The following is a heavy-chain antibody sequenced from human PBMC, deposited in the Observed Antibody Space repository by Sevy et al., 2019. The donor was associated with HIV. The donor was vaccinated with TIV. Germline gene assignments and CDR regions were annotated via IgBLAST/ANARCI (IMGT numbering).Heavy chain of an antibody. Sequence: GGSLRLSCAVSGFTFTSYAMNWVRQAPGKGLEWVSGVGGSGGSTYYADSVKGRFSISRDNSRNTLYLQINTLRAEDTAVYYCVKDVAYDNTYLDYWGQGTLVTVSS. J-gene: IGHJ4*02. D-gene: IGHD3-22*01. CDR2: VGGSGGST. CDR3: VKDVAYDNTYLDY. CDR1: GFTFTSYA. V-gene: IGHV3-23*01.